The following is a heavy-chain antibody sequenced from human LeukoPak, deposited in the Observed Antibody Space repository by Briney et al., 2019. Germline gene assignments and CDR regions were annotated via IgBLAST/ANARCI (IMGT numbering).Heavy chain of an antibody. V-gene: IGHV4-31*03. D-gene: IGHD6-6*01. CDR3: AREPKYSTFDY. CDR2: IYYSGSI. CDR1: GGSISSGGYY. Sequence: SETLSLTCTVSGGSISSGGYYWSWIRQHPGKGLEWIGYIYYSGSIYYNPSLKSRVTISVDTSKNQFSLKLSSVTAADTAVYYCAREPKYSTFDYWGQGTLVTVSS. J-gene: IGHJ4*02.